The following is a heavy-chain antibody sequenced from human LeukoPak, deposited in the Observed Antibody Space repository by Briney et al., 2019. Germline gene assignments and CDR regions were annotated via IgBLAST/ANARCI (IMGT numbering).Heavy chain of an antibody. V-gene: IGHV1-18*01. CDR3: ASGWPWWWLRSQPLYYYYGMDV. CDR2: ISPYNGNT. Sequence: GASVKVSCKASGYTFTSYGISWVRQAPGQGLEWMGWISPYNGNTNYAQKLQGRVTMTTDTSTSTAYMELRSLRSDDTAVYYCASGWPWWWLRSQPLYYYYGMDVWGQGTTVTVSS. D-gene: IGHD5-12*01. J-gene: IGHJ6*02. CDR1: GYTFTSYG.